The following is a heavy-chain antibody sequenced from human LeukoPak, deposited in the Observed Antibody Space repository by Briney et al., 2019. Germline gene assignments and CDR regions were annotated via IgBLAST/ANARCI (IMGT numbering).Heavy chain of an antibody. CDR2: INPNSGGT. CDR3: ARATIADSSTYYIDY. D-gene: IGHD3-22*01. J-gene: IGHJ4*02. V-gene: IGHV1-2*02. Sequence: GASVKVSCKASGYTFSDYYMHWVRQAPGQGLEWMGWINPNSGGTNYAQKFQGRVTMTRDMSINTAYMELSRLTSDDTAVYYCARATIADSSTYYIDYWGLGTLVTVSS. CDR1: GYTFSDYY.